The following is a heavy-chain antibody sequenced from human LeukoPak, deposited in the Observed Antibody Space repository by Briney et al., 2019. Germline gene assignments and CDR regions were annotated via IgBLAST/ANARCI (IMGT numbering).Heavy chain of an antibody. CDR2: ISAYNGNT. CDR3: ARDRVSYNWNDPDAFDI. J-gene: IGHJ3*02. Sequence: ASVDVSFKASGYTFTSYGISWVRQAPGQGLEWMGWISAYNGNTNYAQKLQGRVTMTTDTSTSTAYMELRSLRSDDTAVYYCARDRVSYNWNDPDAFDIWGQGTMVTVSS. D-gene: IGHD1-20*01. V-gene: IGHV1-18*01. CDR1: GYTFTSYG.